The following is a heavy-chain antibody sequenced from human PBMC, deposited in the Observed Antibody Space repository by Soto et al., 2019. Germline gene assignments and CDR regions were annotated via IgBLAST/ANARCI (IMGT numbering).Heavy chain of an antibody. Sequence: ASVKVSCKVSGYTLTELSMHWVRQAPGKGLEWMGGFDPEDGETIYAQKFQGRVTMTEDTSTDTAYMELSSLRSEDTAVYYCATPTGRYYDSSGYYGPAAFDIWGQGTMVTVSS. J-gene: IGHJ3*02. CDR3: ATPTGRYYDSSGYYGPAAFDI. D-gene: IGHD3-22*01. CDR2: FDPEDGET. CDR1: GYTLTELS. V-gene: IGHV1-24*01.